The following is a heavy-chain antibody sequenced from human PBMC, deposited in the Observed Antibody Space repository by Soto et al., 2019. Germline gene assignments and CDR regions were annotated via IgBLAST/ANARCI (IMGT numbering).Heavy chain of an antibody. CDR2: TYFRSKWFN. J-gene: IGHJ4*02. Sequence: PSQTLSLTCAISGDSVSSNSAAWNWIRQSPSRGLEWLGRTYFRSKWFNDYAESVKSRITINPDTSKNQFSLQLNSVTPEDPAVYYCLSDQPGAFSYWGQGTRVTVSS. V-gene: IGHV6-1*01. CDR1: GDSVSSNSAA. CDR3: LSDQPGAFSY.